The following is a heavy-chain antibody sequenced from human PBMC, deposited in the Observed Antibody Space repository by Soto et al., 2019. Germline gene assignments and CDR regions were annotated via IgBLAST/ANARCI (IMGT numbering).Heavy chain of an antibody. V-gene: IGHV3-30*03. CDR3: ERGVDY. CDR2: ISYDGSKK. CDR1: GFTFNNYG. Sequence: QVQLVESGGGVVQPGRSLRLSCAASGFTFNNYGMHWVRHAPGKGLEWVALISYDGSKKYYADSVKGRFTISRDNSKDTLYLQMNSLRAEDTAVYYCERGVDYWGQGTLVTVSS. D-gene: IGHD2-8*01. J-gene: IGHJ4*02.